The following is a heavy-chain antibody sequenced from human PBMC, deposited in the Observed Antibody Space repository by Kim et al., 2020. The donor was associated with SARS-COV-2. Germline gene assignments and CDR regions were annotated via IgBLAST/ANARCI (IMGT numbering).Heavy chain of an antibody. CDR2: IKQDGSEK. CDR3: SRDGGSWWRPIPYCGGDCYPDY. Sequence: WGSLRLSCAASGFTFSSYWMSWVRQAPGKGLEWVANIKQDGSEKYYVDSVKGLFTISRDNAKNSLYLQMNSLRAEDTAVYYCSRDGGSWWRPIPYCGGDCYPDYWGQGTLFTVSS. J-gene: IGHJ4*02. CDR1: GFTFSSYW. D-gene: IGHD2-21*02. V-gene: IGHV3-7*05.